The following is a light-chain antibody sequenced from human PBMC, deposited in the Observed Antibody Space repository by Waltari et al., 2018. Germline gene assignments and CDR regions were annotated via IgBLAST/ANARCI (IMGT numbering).Light chain of an antibody. CDR2: DAS. CDR3: QQYSSPPMYT. Sequence: EIVLTQSPVTLSLSPGERASLSCRASQRVGNTYFAWYQQKPSQAPRLLIYDASTRANGVPDRFSGSGSGADFTLTISRLEPEDFGVYYCQQYSSPPMYTFGQGTKLEIK. J-gene: IGKJ2*01. V-gene: IGKV3-20*01. CDR1: QRVGNTY.